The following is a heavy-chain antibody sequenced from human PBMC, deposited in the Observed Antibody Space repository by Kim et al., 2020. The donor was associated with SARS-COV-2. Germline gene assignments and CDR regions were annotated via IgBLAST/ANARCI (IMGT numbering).Heavy chain of an antibody. Sequence: SETLSLTCTVSGGSISSGGYYWSWIRQHPGKGLEWIGYIYYSGSTYYNPSLKSRVTISVDTSKNQFSLKLSSVTAADTAVYYCARAPVAGINWFDPWGQGTLVTVSS. CDR2: IYYSGST. J-gene: IGHJ5*02. V-gene: IGHV4-31*03. CDR1: GGSISSGGYY. CDR3: ARAPVAGINWFDP. D-gene: IGHD6-19*01.